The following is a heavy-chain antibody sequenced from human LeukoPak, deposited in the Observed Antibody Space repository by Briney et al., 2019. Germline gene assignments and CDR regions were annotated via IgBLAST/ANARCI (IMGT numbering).Heavy chain of an antibody. J-gene: IGHJ4*02. Sequence: ASVKVSCKASGYTFTGYYMHWVRQAPGQGLAWMGWINPNSGGTNYAQKFQGRVTMTRDTSISTAYMELSRLRSDDTAVYYCARGDTAMARQGLSYWGQGTLVTVSS. CDR2: INPNSGGT. CDR1: GYTFTGYY. V-gene: IGHV1-2*02. D-gene: IGHD5-18*01. CDR3: ARGDTAMARQGLSY.